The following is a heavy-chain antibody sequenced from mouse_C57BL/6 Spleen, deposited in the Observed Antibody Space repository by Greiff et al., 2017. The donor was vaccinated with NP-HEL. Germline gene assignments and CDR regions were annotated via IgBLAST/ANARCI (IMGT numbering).Heavy chain of an antibody. CDR2: IHPNSGST. D-gene: IGHD1-1*01. CDR3: ARHLLLKSLRYFDV. J-gene: IGHJ1*03. V-gene: IGHV1-64*01. CDR1: GYTFTSYW. Sequence: QVQLKQPGAELVKPGASVKLSCKASGYTFTSYWMHWVKQRPGQGLEWIGMIHPNSGSTNYNEKFKSKATLTVDKSSSTAYMQLSSLTSEDSAVYYCARHLLLKSLRYFDVWGTGTTVTVSS.